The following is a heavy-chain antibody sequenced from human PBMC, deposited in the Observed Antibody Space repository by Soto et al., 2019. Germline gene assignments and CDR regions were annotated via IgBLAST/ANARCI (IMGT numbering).Heavy chain of an antibody. D-gene: IGHD3-22*01. CDR3: ARGSYYYDSSGYYHD. J-gene: IGHJ4*02. Sequence: SETLSLTCIVSGGSISSNDFYWSWIRQHPGKGLEWIGYIYYSGNTYYNPSLKSRVTILVDTSKNQFSLKVSSVTAADTAVYYCARGSYYYDSSGYYHDWGQGTLVTVSS. CDR1: GGSISSNDFY. CDR2: IYYSGNT. V-gene: IGHV4-31*03.